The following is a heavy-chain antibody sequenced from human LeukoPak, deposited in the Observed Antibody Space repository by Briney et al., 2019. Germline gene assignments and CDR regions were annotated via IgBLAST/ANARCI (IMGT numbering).Heavy chain of an antibody. CDR3: ARTGIAVAGGAAFDI. Sequence: GGTLRFSCAASGFTFSSYSMNWVRQAPGKGLEWVSSISSSSSYIYYADSVKGRFTISRDNAKNSLYLQMNSLRAEDTAVYYCARTGIAVAGGAAFDIWGQGTMVTVSS. CDR2: ISSSSSYI. J-gene: IGHJ3*02. CDR1: GFTFSSYS. V-gene: IGHV3-21*01. D-gene: IGHD6-19*01.